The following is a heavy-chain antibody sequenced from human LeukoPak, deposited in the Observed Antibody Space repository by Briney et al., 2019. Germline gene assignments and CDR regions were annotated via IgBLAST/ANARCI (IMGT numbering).Heavy chain of an antibody. CDR1: GGSISSGDYY. Sequence: PSETLSLTCTVSGGSISSGDYYWSWIRQPPGKGLEWLGYIYYSGSTYYNPSLKSRVTISVDTSKNQFSLKLSSVTAADTAVYYCARDKGHYYDSSGLQGFDPWGQGTLVTVSS. V-gene: IGHV4-30-4*08. CDR2: IYYSGST. J-gene: IGHJ5*02. D-gene: IGHD3-22*01. CDR3: ARDKGHYYDSSGLQGFDP.